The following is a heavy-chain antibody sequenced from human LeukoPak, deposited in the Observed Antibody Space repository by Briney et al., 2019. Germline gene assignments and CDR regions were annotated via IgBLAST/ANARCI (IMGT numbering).Heavy chain of an antibody. D-gene: IGHD6-13*01. CDR2: IYTSGST. CDR1: GGSISSDY. V-gene: IGHV4-4*07. Sequence: KPSETLSLTCTVSGGSISSDYWSWIRQPAGKGLECIGRIYTSGSTNYNPSLKSRVTMSVDTSKNQFSLKLSSVTAADTAVYYCARDSTSSSSWYDYYYGMDVWGQGTTVTVSS. J-gene: IGHJ6*02. CDR3: ARDSTSSSSWYDYYYGMDV.